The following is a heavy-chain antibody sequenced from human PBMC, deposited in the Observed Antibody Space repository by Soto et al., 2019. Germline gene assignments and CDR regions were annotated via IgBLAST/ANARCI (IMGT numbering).Heavy chain of an antibody. CDR1: GFTISHYW. CDR3: VSFPYYDILIGHILWGSDFDY. Sequence: VQLVESGGGLVQPGGSLRLSCAVSGFTISHYWMSWVRQAPGKGLEWVANIKQDGSEKYYVDSVKGRFTISRDNAENSLYLQMNSLRAEDTAVYYCVSFPYYDILIGHILWGSDFDYWGQGTLVTVSS. D-gene: IGHD3-9*01. V-gene: IGHV3-7*02. CDR2: IKQDGSEK. J-gene: IGHJ4*02.